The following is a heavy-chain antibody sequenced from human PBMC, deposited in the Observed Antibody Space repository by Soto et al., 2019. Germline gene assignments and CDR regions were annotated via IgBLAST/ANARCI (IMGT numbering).Heavy chain of an antibody. CDR1: GFAFGRYA. Sequence: EVQLLESGGGLVKPGGSLRLSCAASGFAFGRYALSWVRQAPGKGLEWVSAMGGSVDSKSYAHSVKGRFTISRDDPKKTLFLEMNSLRPEDTAKYFCARDQISGWYDNWGQGTLVTVSS. V-gene: IGHV3-23*01. D-gene: IGHD6-19*01. CDR2: MGGSVDSK. CDR3: ARDQISGWYDN. J-gene: IGHJ5*02.